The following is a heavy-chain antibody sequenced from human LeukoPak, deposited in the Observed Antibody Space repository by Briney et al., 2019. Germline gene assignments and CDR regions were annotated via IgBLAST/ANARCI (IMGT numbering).Heavy chain of an antibody. CDR2: ISAYNGNT. CDR3: RVARLRVGFDY. V-gene: IGHV1-18*01. Sequence: ASVKVSCKASGYTFTSYGISWVRQAPGQGLEWMGWISAYNGNTNYAQKFQGRVTMTTDTSTSTAYMELRSLRSDDTAVYYCRVARLRVGFDYWGQGTLVTVSS. J-gene: IGHJ4*02. D-gene: IGHD5-12*01. CDR1: GYTFTSYG.